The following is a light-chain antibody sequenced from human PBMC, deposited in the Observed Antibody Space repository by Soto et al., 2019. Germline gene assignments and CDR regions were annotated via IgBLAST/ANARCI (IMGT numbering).Light chain of an antibody. V-gene: IGKV3-15*01. CDR2: GAS. J-gene: IGKJ1*01. CDR3: QQYNDWPPRWT. Sequence: EIVLTQSPATLSVSPGERATLSCRASQSVSINLAWYQQKPGQAPRVLIYGASTRATGIPARFSGGGSGTEFTLTISSLQSEDFALYYCQQYNDWPPRWTFGQGTRVDTK. CDR1: QSVSIN.